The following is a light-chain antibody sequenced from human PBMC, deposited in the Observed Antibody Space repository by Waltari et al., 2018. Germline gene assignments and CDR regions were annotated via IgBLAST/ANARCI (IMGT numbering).Light chain of an antibody. Sequence: EIVLTQSPGTLSSSPGERDTLSCRASQSIGRYLVWYQQKPGQAPRLLIYGASSRAAGIPDRFSGSGSGTDFSLTISRLEPEDFAVYYCQNHERLPAVFGQGTKVEIK. CDR3: QNHERLPAV. J-gene: IGKJ1*01. CDR2: GAS. V-gene: IGKV3-20*01. CDR1: QSIGRY.